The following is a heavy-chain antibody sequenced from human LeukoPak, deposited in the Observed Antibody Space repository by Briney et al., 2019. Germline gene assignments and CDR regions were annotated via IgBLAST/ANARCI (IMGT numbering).Heavy chain of an antibody. CDR2: INPEGSEK. V-gene: IGHV3-7*01. J-gene: IGHJ4*02. Sequence: GGSLRLSCAVSGLTFSSSWMDWVRRAPGKGLEWVASINPEGSEKYSADSVKGRFTISRDNAKNSLYLQMDSLRVEDTAFYYCARDLAYSRLDYWGQGMLVTVSS. CDR3: ARDLAYSRLDY. CDR1: GLTFSSSW. D-gene: IGHD5-18*01.